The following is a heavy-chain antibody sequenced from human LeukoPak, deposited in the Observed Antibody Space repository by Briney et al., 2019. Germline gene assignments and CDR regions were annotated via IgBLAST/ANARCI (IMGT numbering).Heavy chain of an antibody. V-gene: IGHV1-69*01. CDR1: GGTFISYA. J-gene: IGHJ3*02. CDR3: ARDTRARYFDWLLSGGDAFDI. Sequence: ASVKVSSKASGGTFISYAISWVRQAPGQGLEWMGGIIPIFGTANYAQKFQGRVTITADESTSTAYMELSSLRSEDTAVYYCARDTRARYFDWLLSGGDAFDIWGQGTMVTVSS. D-gene: IGHD3-9*01. CDR2: IIPIFGTA.